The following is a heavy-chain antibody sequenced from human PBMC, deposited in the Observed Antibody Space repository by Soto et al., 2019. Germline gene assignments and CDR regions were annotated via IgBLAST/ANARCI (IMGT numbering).Heavy chain of an antibody. D-gene: IGHD3-10*01. CDR1: GYTFTSYG. J-gene: IGHJ4*02. CDR2: ISADNGNT. CDR3: ARTPSRGFGELSKPNYFDY. V-gene: IGHV1-18*04. Sequence: QVQLVQSGAEVKKPGASVKVSCKASGYTFTSYGISWVRHAPGQGLEWMGWISADNGNTNYAQKLQGRVTMTTDTSTSTAYMELRSRRSDHTAVYYCARTPSRGFGELSKPNYFDYWGQGTLVTVSS.